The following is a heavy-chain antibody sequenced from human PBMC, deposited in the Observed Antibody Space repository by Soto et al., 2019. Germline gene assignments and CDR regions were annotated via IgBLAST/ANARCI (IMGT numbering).Heavy chain of an antibody. D-gene: IGHD2-2*01. CDR3: ARDKKSSTSPKHSAYYGMDV. J-gene: IGHJ6*02. CDR2: ISYDGSNT. V-gene: IGHV3-30-3*01. Sequence: PGGTLSLSCAASGVPFSSYALRWVRQAPGKGLEWVVVISYDGSNTYYADSVKGRFTISRDNSKNTLSLQMNSLRAEDTAVYYCARDKKSSTSPKHSAYYGMDVWGQGTTVTVSS. CDR1: GVPFSSYA.